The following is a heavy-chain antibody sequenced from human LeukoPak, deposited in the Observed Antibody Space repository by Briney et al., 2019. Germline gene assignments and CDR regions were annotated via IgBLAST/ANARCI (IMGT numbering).Heavy chain of an antibody. Sequence: ASVKVSCKASGYTFTSYDINWVRQATGQGLEWMGWMNPNSGNTVYAQRFQGRVTMTRNTSISTAYMELSSLRSEDTAVYYCGRGGIDAAVAGIGYWGQGTLVTVSS. CDR2: MNPNSGNT. J-gene: IGHJ4*02. V-gene: IGHV1-8*01. D-gene: IGHD6-19*01. CDR1: GYTFTSYD. CDR3: GRGGIDAAVAGIGY.